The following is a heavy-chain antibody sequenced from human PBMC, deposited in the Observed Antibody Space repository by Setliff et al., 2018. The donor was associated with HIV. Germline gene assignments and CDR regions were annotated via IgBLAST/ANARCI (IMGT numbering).Heavy chain of an antibody. J-gene: IGHJ5*02. CDR2: INPNSGDT. CDR1: GYTFTGYY. V-gene: IGHV1-2*02. CDR3: ARDGDSSGWPYNWFDP. Sequence: ASVKVSCKASGYTFTGYYMHWVRQAPGQGLEWMGWINPNSGDTNYAQKFQGRVTMTRDTSISTAYMELSRLRSDDTAVYYCARDGDSSGWPYNWFDPWGQGTLVTVSS. D-gene: IGHD6-19*01.